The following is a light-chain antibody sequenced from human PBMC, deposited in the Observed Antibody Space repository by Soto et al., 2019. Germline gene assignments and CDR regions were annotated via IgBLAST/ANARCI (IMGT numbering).Light chain of an antibody. CDR1: QSIRNY. CDR2: SAP. CDR3: QQTYSTPPGA. V-gene: IGKV1-39*01. Sequence: DIQMTQSSSSLSASVGDRVTITCRASQSIRNYFNWYQQKPGKAPKVLIYSAPSLQSGAPSRLSASGSGTDFTLTVVSLQPEDFATYYCQQTYSTPPGAFGQGTKV. J-gene: IGKJ1*01.